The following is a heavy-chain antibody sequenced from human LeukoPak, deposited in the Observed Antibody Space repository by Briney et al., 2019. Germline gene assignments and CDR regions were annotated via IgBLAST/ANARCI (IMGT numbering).Heavy chain of an antibody. CDR1: GGSISSGGYY. D-gene: IGHD5-12*01. V-gene: IGHV4-31*03. Sequence: SETLSLTCTVSGGSISSGGYYWSWIRQHPGKGLEWIGYIYYSGSTYYNPSLKSRVTISVDTSKNQFSLKLSSVTAADTAVYYYARAGYYLLGGGKKINWFDPWGQGTLVTVSS. CDR3: ARAGYYLLGGGKKINWFDP. CDR2: IYYSGST. J-gene: IGHJ5*02.